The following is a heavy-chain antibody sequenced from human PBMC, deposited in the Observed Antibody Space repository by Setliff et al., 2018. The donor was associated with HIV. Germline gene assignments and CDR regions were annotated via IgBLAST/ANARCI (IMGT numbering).Heavy chain of an antibody. Sequence: GGSLRLSCAASGFTFSSYWMHWVRQAPGKGLVWVSRLNTDGSSTKYADSVKGRFTISRDNAKNTLYLEMDSLRGEDTAVYYCAKNRPYGMDVWGQGTTVTVSS. CDR2: LNTDGSST. CDR3: AKNRPYGMDV. CDR1: GFTFSSYW. J-gene: IGHJ6*02. D-gene: IGHD6-6*01. V-gene: IGHV3-74*03.